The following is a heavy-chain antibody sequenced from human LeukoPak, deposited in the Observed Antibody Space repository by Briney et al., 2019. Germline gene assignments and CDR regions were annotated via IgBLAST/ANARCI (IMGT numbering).Heavy chain of an antibody. Sequence: PGGSLRLSCEASGFTFSNYYMTWVRQASGKGLEWVSSISSSSSFISYLDSVKGRFTISRDNARNSLFLEMYSLRAEDTAVYYCARDQTKWEPLRRRDYYYMDVWGKGTTVTVSS. CDR3: ARDQTKWEPLRRRDYYYMDV. J-gene: IGHJ6*03. V-gene: IGHV3-21*01. CDR2: ISSSSSFI. D-gene: IGHD1-26*01. CDR1: GFTFSNYY.